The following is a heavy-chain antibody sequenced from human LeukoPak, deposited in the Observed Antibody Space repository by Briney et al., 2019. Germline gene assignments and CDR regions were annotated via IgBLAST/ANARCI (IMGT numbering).Heavy chain of an antibody. CDR3: ARGGAHNKHPTKKFGELKYYYYYYGMDV. CDR2: ISSSSSYI. CDR1: GFTFSSYS. J-gene: IGHJ6*02. Sequence: GGSLRLSCAASGFTFSSYSMNWVRQAPGKGLEWVSSISSSSSYIYYADSVKGRFTISRDNAKNSLYLQMNSLRAEDTAVYYCARGGAHNKHPTKKFGELKYYYYYYGMDVWGQGTTVTVSS. V-gene: IGHV3-21*01. D-gene: IGHD3-10*01.